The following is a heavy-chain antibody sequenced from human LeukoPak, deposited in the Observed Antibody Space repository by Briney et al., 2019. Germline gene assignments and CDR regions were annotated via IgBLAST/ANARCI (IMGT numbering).Heavy chain of an antibody. CDR2: INHSGST. J-gene: IGHJ4*02. V-gene: IGHV4-34*01. CDR1: GGSLSGYY. CDR3: ARGRRWAAAAILY. D-gene: IGHD6-13*01. Sequence: SETLSLTCAVYGGSLSGYYWSWIRQPPGKGLEWIGEINHSGSTNYNPSLKSRVTISVVTSKNQFSLKLSSVTAADTAVYYCARGRRWAAAAILYWGQGTLVTVSS.